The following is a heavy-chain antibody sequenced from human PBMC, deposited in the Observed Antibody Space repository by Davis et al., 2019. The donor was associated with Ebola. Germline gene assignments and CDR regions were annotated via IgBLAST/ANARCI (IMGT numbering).Heavy chain of an antibody. CDR1: GYTFSSYG. CDR2: ISADNGNT. J-gene: IGHJ2*01. D-gene: IGHD3-22*01. CDR3: ARMRNYYETNGFNWYFDL. Sequence: AVSVKVSCKASGYTFSSYGVTWVRQAPGQGLEWMGWISADNGNTNYAQKFQGRVTMTTDTSTSTAYMELTSLRSDDTAVYYCARMRNYYETNGFNWYFDLWGRGTLVTVSS. V-gene: IGHV1-18*01.